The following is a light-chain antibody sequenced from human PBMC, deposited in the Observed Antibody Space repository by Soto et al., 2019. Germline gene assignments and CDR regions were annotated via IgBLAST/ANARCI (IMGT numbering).Light chain of an antibody. Sequence: EIVLTQSPGTLSLSPGERATLSCRASQSVSSSYLAWYQQKPGQAPRLLIYSASSRATGIPDRFSGSGSGTDFTLTISRLEPEDFAVSYCQQDGSSPHTFGQGTKLEIK. CDR3: QQDGSSPHT. V-gene: IGKV3-20*01. J-gene: IGKJ2*01. CDR2: SAS. CDR1: QSVSSSY.